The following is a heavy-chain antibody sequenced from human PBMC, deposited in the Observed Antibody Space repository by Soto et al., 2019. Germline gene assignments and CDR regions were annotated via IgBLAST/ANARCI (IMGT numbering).Heavy chain of an antibody. Sequence: SETLSLTCTVSGGSISSYYWSWIRQPAGKGLEWIGRIYTSGSTNYNPSLKSRVTMSVDTSKNQFSLKLSSVTAADTAVYYCARGGDILTGYFSAYYYYGMDVWGQGTTVTVS. CDR3: ARGGDILTGYFSAYYYYGMDV. CDR2: IYTSGST. J-gene: IGHJ6*02. CDR1: GGSISSYY. V-gene: IGHV4-4*07. D-gene: IGHD3-9*01.